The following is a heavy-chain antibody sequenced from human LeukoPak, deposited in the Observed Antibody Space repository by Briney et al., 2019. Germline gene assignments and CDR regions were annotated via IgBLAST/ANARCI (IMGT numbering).Heavy chain of an antibody. V-gene: IGHV3-64D*09. CDR2: IPSDGGST. Sequence: GGSLRLSCSASAFAFSTYAIHWVRQAPGKGLEYVSAIPSDGGSTHYADSVKGRFTISRDKSKNTLSLQMSSLRAEDTAMYYCVKLGCSSSPCYGNYWGQGTLVTVSS. J-gene: IGHJ4*02. CDR3: VKLGCSSSPCYGNY. D-gene: IGHD2-2*01. CDR1: AFAFSTYA.